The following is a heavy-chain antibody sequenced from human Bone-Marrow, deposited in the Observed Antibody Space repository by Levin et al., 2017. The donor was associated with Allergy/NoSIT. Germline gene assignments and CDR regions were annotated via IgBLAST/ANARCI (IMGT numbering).Heavy chain of an antibody. J-gene: IGHJ4*02. CDR2: IYPGDSDT. V-gene: IGHV5-51*01. CDR3: ARLGGSGSYRDAHFDY. D-gene: IGHD3-10*01. CDR1: GYSFTSYW. Sequence: GGSLRLSCKGSGYSFTSYWIGWVRQMPGKGLEWMGIIYPGDSDTRYSPSFQGQVTISADKSISTAYLQWSSLKASDTAMYYCARLGGSGSYRDAHFDYWGQGTLVTVSS.